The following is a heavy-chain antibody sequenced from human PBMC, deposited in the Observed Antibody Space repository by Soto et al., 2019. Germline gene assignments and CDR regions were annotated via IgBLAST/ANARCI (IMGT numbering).Heavy chain of an antibody. CDR1: GGSISSSNW. D-gene: IGHD3-10*01. Sequence: SETLSLTCAVSGGSISSSNWWSWVRQPPGKGLEWIGEIYHSGSTNYNPSLKSRVTISVDKSKNQFSLKLSSVTAADTAVYYCARNRGQLGYYGMDVWGQGTTVTVSS. V-gene: IGHV4-4*02. CDR3: ARNRGQLGYYGMDV. CDR2: IYHSGST. J-gene: IGHJ6*02.